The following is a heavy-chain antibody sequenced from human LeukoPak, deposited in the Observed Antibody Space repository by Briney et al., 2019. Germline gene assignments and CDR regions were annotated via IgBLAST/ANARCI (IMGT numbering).Heavy chain of an antibody. J-gene: IGHJ4*02. D-gene: IGHD4-17*01. CDR2: IYYTGST. V-gene: IGHV4-39*01. CDR1: GGSISSSSYY. Sequence: SETLSLTCTVSGGSISSSSYYWGWIRQPPGKGLEWIGSIYYTGSTYYSPSLKSRVTISVDTSKNQFSLKLSSVTAADTAVYYCARVMGGATVFDYWGQGTLVTVSS. CDR3: ARVMGGATVFDY.